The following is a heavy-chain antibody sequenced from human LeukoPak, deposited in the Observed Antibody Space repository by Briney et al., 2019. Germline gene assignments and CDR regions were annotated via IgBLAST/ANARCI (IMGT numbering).Heavy chain of an antibody. CDR1: GFTFSSYA. V-gene: IGHV3-23*01. Sequence: GGSLRLSCAASGFTFSSYAMSWVRQAPGKGLEWVSAISGSGGSTYYADSVKGRFSISRDNSKNTLYLQMNSLRTEDTAVYYCAKCSSTSCPLYYFDYWGQGTLVTVSS. D-gene: IGHD2-2*01. J-gene: IGHJ4*02. CDR2: ISGSGGST. CDR3: AKCSSTSCPLYYFDY.